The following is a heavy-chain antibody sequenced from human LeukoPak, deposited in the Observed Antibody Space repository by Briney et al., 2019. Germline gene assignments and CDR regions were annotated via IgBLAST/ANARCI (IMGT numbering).Heavy chain of an antibody. Sequence: GESLRLSCAASGFTFTTYWMSWVRQAPGKGLEGVAHINQDGGEKYYMESVKGRFTISRDNAKNSLYLRINNLRPEDTALYYCARASIRGYRYAVSFDYWGQGTLVTVSS. CDR3: ARASIRGYRYAVSFDY. J-gene: IGHJ4*02. V-gene: IGHV3-7*01. CDR1: GFTFTTYW. D-gene: IGHD5-18*01. CDR2: INQDGGEK.